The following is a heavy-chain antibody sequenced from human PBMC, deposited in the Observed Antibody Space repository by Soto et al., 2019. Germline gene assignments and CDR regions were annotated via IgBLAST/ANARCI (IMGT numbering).Heavy chain of an antibody. CDR3: ALRDSSSWYEGGDSYYYYGMDV. J-gene: IGHJ6*02. Sequence: SVKVSCKASGGTFSSYAISWVRQAPGQGLEWMGGIIPIFGTANYAQKFQGRVTITADESTSTAYMELSSLRSEDTAVYYCALRDSSSWYEGGDSYYYYGMDVWGQGTTVTVSS. CDR1: GGTFSSYA. CDR2: IIPIFGTA. V-gene: IGHV1-69*13. D-gene: IGHD6-13*01.